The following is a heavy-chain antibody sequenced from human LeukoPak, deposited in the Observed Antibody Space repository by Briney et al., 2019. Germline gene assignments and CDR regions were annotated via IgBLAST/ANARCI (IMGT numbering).Heavy chain of an antibody. V-gene: IGHV4-38-2*02. CDR1: AYSISSGYY. J-gene: IGHJ5*02. CDR2: IYHSGST. CDR3: SRLPDP. Sequence: PSETLSLTCIVSAYSISSGYYWGWIRQPPGKGLEWIGSIYHSGSTNYNPSLKSRVTISVDKSKNQFSLKLSSVTAADTAVYYCSRLPDPWGQGTLVTVSS.